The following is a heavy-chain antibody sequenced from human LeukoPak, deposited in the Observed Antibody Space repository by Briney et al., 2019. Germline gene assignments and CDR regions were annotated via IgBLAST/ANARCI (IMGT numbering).Heavy chain of an antibody. Sequence: ASVKVSCKASGYTFTSYDFNWLRQATGQGPEWMGWMNPNSGATGYAQKFQGRVTMTRSASINTAYMELTNLRSEDTAVYYCAREAYYDFWSGYYNWFDPWGQGTLVTVSS. D-gene: IGHD3-3*01. J-gene: IGHJ5*02. CDR1: GYTFTSYD. CDR2: MNPNSGAT. V-gene: IGHV1-8*01. CDR3: AREAYYDFWSGYYNWFDP.